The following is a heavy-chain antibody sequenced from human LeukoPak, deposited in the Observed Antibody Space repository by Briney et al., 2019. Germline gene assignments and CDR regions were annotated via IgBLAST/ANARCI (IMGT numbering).Heavy chain of an antibody. D-gene: IGHD1-26*01. CDR2: IYSGGTT. V-gene: IGHV3-53*01. CDR3: VRGFTGSYDY. CDR1: GFTVSTSY. Sequence: GGSLRLSWTASGFTVSTSYLTWVRQAPGKGLEWVSGIYSGGTTYYADSVKGRFTISRDNSKNTVHLQMNSLRAEDTAVYYCVRGFTGSYDYWGQGTLVTVSS. J-gene: IGHJ4*02.